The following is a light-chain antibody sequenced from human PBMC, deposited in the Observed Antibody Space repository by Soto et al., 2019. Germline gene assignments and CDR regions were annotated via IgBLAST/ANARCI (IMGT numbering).Light chain of an antibody. Sequence: ETVLTQSPATLSLSPGERATLSCRASQSVRSNLAWYQHKPGQAPRLLIYDASNRATGIPGRFSGSGSGTDFTLTISNLEPEDFAVYYCQQRDNWPWTFGQGARVEIK. CDR2: DAS. J-gene: IGKJ1*01. CDR3: QQRDNWPWT. V-gene: IGKV3-11*01. CDR1: QSVRSN.